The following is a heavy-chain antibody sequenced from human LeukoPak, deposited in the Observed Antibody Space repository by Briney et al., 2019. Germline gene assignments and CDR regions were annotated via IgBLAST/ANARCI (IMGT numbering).Heavy chain of an antibody. CDR3: ARGGVVVPAASSYYYYGMDV. CDR2: ISAYNGNT. Sequence: ASVKVSCKASGYTFTSYGISWVRQAPGQGLEWMGWISAYNGNTNYAQKLQGRVTMTTDTSTSTAYMELRSLRSGDTAVYYCARGGVVVPAASSYYYYGMDVWGQGTTVTVSS. CDR1: GYTFTSYG. J-gene: IGHJ6*02. V-gene: IGHV1-18*01. D-gene: IGHD2-2*01.